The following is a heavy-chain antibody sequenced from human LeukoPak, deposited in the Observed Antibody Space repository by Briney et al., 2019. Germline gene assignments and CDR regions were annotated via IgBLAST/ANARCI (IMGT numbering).Heavy chain of an antibody. V-gene: IGHV1-2*02. D-gene: IGHD5-24*01. CDR1: GYTFTGYY. Sequence: GASVKVSCKASGYTFTGYYMHWVRQAPGQGLEWMGWINPNSGGTNYAQKFQGRVTMTRDTSTSTVYMELSSLRSEDTAVYYCARDLSQSKGDPWLQFCYWGQGTLVTVSS. J-gene: IGHJ4*02. CDR2: INPNSGGT. CDR3: ARDLSQSKGDPWLQFCY.